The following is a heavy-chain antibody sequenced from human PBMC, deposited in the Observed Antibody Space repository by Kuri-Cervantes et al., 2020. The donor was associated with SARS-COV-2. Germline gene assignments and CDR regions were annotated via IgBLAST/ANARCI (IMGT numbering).Heavy chain of an antibody. D-gene: IGHD6-19*01. CDR3: AKGHNSGWHKPPIDY. CDR1: GFTFSSYG. CDR2: ISGNADFT. J-gene: IGHJ4*02. Sequence: GESLKISCAASGFTFSSYGMNWVRQAPGKGLEWVSLISGNADFTYYADSVKGRFTISRDNSKNTLYLQMDSLRAEDTAVYYCAKGHNSGWHKPPIDYWGQGALVTVSS. V-gene: IGHV3-23*01.